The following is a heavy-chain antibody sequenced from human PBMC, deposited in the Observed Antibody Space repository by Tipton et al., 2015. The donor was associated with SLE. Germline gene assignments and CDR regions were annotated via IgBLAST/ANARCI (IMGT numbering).Heavy chain of an antibody. J-gene: IGHJ3*02. CDR2: ISWNSGTI. D-gene: IGHD3-22*01. CDR1: GFTFTTYA. Sequence: SLRLSCAASGFTFTTYAMHWVRQAPGKGLEWVAVISWNSGTIDYADSVKGRFTISSDNAKNSLYLQMKSLRPEDTALYYCAATRESSGFYPLAGGGFEIWGQGTLVTASS. CDR3: AATRESSGFYPLAGGGFEI. V-gene: IGHV3-9*01.